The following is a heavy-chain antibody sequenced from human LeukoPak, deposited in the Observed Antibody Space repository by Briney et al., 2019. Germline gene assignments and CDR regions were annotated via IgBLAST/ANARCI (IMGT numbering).Heavy chain of an antibody. CDR1: GFTFSNAW. V-gene: IGHV3-15*01. J-gene: IGHJ4*02. CDR3: TTKIVVVVAATRDY. D-gene: IGHD2-15*01. CDR2: IKSKTDGGTT. Sequence: GGSLRLSCAASGFTFSNAWMSWVRQAPGKGLEWVGRIKSKTDGGTTDYAAPVNGRFTISRDDSKNTLYLQMNSLKTEDTAVYYCTTKIVVVVAATRDYWGQGTLVTVSS.